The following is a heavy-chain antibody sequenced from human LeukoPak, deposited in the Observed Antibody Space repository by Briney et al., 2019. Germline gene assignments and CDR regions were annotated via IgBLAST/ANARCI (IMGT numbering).Heavy chain of an antibody. CDR1: GGSISSYY. CDR3: ARGTVIAVAAFDY. V-gene: IGHV4-59*01. CDR2: IHYSGST. Sequence: SETLSLTCTVSGGSISSYYWNWIRQPPGKGLEWIGYIHYSGSTNYNPSLRSRVTISVDTSKNQLSLRLSSVTAADTAVYYCARGTVIAVAAFDYWGQGTLVTVSS. D-gene: IGHD6-19*01. J-gene: IGHJ4*02.